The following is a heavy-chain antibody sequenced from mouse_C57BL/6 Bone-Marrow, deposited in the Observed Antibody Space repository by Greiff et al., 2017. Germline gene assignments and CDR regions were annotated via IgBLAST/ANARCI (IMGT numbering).Heavy chain of an antibody. CDR2: IHPNSGST. D-gene: IGHD1-1*01. CDR3: ARREYFYDFAY. Sequence: QVQLQQSGAELVKPGASVKLSCKASGYTFTSYWMHWVKQRPGQGLEWIGMIHPNSGSTNYNEKFKSKATLTVDKSSSTAYMQLSSLTSEYSAVYYCARREYFYDFAYWGQGTLVTVSA. J-gene: IGHJ3*01. V-gene: IGHV1-64*01. CDR1: GYTFTSYW.